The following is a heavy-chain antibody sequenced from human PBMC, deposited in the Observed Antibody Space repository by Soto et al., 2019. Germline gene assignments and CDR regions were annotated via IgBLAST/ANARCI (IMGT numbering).Heavy chain of an antibody. V-gene: IGHV1-8*01. CDR3: ARGGFDYYGSGSEFDP. CDR1: GYTFTSYD. D-gene: IGHD3-10*01. CDR2: MNPNSGNT. Sequence: ASVKVSCKASGYTFTSYDINWVRQATGQGLEWMGWMNPNSGNTGYAQKFQGRVTMTRNTSISTAYMELSSLRSEDTAVYYCARGGFDYYGSGSEFDPWGQGTLVTVSS. J-gene: IGHJ5*02.